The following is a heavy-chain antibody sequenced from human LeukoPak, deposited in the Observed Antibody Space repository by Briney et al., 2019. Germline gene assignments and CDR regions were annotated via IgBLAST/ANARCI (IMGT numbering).Heavy chain of an antibody. V-gene: IGHV3-66*01. CDR3: ARVGTAAGGFDY. CDR1: GFTVSSNY. D-gene: IGHD6-13*01. J-gene: IGHJ4*02. CDR2: IYSGGST. Sequence: GGSLRLSCAVSGFTVSSNYMSWVRQAPGKGLEWVSVIYSGGSTYYADSVKGRFTISRDNSKNTLYLQMNSLRTEDTAVYYCARVGTAAGGFDYWGQGTLVTVSS.